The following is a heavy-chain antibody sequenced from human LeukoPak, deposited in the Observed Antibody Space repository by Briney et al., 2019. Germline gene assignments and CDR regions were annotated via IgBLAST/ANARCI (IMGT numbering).Heavy chain of an antibody. D-gene: IGHD5-24*01. CDR1: GYTFTSYA. V-gene: IGHV1-3*01. CDR2: INGGNGNT. Sequence: GASVKVSCKASGYTFTSYAMHWVRQAPGQRLEWMGWINGGNGNTKYSQDFQGRVTITRDTSASTAYMELRSLRSDDTAMYYCARDGGGWLRGSYFDYWGQGTLVTVSS. J-gene: IGHJ4*02. CDR3: ARDGGGWLRGSYFDY.